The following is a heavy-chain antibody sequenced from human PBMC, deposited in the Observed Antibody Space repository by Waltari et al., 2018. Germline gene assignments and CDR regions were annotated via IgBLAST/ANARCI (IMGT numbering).Heavy chain of an antibody. Sequence: QVQMVESGGGVVQPGRSLSLSCAASGFTFSSYSIHWVRQAPGKGLEWVELMSYDGSSKYYADSVKGRFTVSRDNSKNTVYLQLNSLRVEDTAVYYCAREDICRSTTCYTLDYWGLGTLVTVSS. J-gene: IGHJ4*02. D-gene: IGHD2-2*02. CDR3: AREDICRSTTCYTLDY. CDR2: MSYDGSSK. CDR1: GFTFSSYS. V-gene: IGHV3-30*01.